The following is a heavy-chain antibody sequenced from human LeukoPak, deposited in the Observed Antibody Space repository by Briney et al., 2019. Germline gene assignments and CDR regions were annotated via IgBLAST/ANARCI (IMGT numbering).Heavy chain of an antibody. Sequence: SETLSLTCTVSGGSINDYYWNWLRQPAGKGLEWIGFIYYRGTTNNNPSLKSRVTTSIDTSKKQFSLNLSSVTAADTAIYYCAGVFSGRRPFELWGQGILVTVSS. CDR2: IYYRGTT. D-gene: IGHD3-10*01. CDR3: AGVFSGRRPFEL. J-gene: IGHJ4*02. V-gene: IGHV4-59*03. CDR1: GGSINDYY.